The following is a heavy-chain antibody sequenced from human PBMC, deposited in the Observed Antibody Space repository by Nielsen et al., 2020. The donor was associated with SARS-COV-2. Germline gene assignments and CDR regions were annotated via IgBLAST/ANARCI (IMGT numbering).Heavy chain of an antibody. CDR2: IDPSDSYT. J-gene: IGHJ3*02. CDR1: GYSFTSYW. V-gene: IGHV5-10-1*01. CDR3: AGGYSYGYGAFDI. D-gene: IGHD5-18*01. Sequence: GESLKISCKGSGYSFTSYWISWVRQMPGKGLEWMGRIDPSDSYTNYSPSFQGHVPISADKSISTAYLQWSSLKASDTAMYYCAGGYSYGYGAFDIWGQGTMVTVSS.